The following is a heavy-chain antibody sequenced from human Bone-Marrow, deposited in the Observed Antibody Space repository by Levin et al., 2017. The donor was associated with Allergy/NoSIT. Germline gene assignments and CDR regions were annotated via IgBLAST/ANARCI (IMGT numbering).Heavy chain of an antibody. Sequence: ASVKVSCAVFGFNFNDYWMHWVRQVPGKGLEWVGRVNYEGSSTNYADSVKGRFTISRDNAKDTLHLHMNRLTDDDTAVYYCARDTGDWKPSGTLDIWGQGTLVTVSS. CDR3: ARDTGDWKPSGTLDI. V-gene: IGHV3-74*01. J-gene: IGHJ3*02. CDR1: GFNFNDYW. D-gene: IGHD1-1*01. CDR2: VNYEGSST.